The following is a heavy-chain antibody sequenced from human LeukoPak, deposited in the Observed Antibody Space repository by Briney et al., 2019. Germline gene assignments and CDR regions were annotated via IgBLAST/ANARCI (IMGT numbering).Heavy chain of an antibody. Sequence: GGSLRLSCAASGFTFSSYWMHWVRQAPGKGLLWVSRINSDGTTTYYADSVKGRFTISRDNAKNTLYLQVNSLRAEDTAVYYCARRNYYGMDVWGQGTKVTVSS. CDR2: INSDGTTT. CDR3: ARRNYYGMDV. J-gene: IGHJ6*02. V-gene: IGHV3-74*01. CDR1: GFTFSSYW.